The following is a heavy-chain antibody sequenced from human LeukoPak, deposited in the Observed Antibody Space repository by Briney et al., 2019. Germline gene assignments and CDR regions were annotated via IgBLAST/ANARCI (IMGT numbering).Heavy chain of an antibody. J-gene: IGHJ4*02. CDR1: GFTFDDYA. V-gene: IGHV3-9*01. CDR2: IGWNSGGI. Sequence: GGSLRLSCAASGFTFDDYAMHWVRQAPGKGLEWVSGIGWNSGGIVYADSVKGRFTISRDNAKNSLYLQMNSLGAEDTALYYCVKVTAAGFVDHWDQGTLVTVSS. CDR3: VKVTAAGFVDH. D-gene: IGHD6-13*01.